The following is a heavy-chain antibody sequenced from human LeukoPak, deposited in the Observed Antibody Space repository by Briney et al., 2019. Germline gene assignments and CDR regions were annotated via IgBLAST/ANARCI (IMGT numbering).Heavy chain of an antibody. J-gene: IGHJ4*02. CDR1: GFDVNDNF. CDR2: IYANGGA. V-gene: IGHV3-53*01. Sequence: GGSLRLSCVASGFDVNDNFMIWVRQAPGQGLEWISIIYANGGAYHAESVRGRFSAFRDTSKNTVFLQMNNLRVDDTAMYYCVRRHDYWGQGTLVTVSS. CDR3: VRRHDY.